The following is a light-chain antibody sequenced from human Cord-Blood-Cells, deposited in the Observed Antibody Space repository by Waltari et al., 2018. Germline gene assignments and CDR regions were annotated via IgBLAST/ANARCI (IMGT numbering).Light chain of an antibody. CDR1: QSISSY. V-gene: IGKV1-39*01. CDR2: AAS. Sequence: DIQMTQSPSSLSASVGDRVIITCRASQSISSYLNWYQQKPGKAPKLLIYAASSLQSGVPSRFSGSGSGTDFTLTSSSLQPEDFATDYCQQSYSTPYTFGQGTKLEIK. CDR3: QQSYSTPYT. J-gene: IGKJ2*01.